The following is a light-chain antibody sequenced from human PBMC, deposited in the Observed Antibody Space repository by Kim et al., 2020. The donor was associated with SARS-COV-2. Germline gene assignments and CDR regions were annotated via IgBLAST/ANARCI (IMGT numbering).Light chain of an antibody. Sequence: EMVLTQSPTTLSVSPGERVTLSCRATQSVSNKFAWYQQKPGQAPRLLLYGTSTRATGVPARFSGSGSGTEFTLTISSLQSEDFAVYHCQQYSNWPPTFGQGTRLEIK. CDR2: GTS. V-gene: IGKV3-15*01. CDR3: QQYSNWPPT. CDR1: QSVSNK. J-gene: IGKJ5*01.